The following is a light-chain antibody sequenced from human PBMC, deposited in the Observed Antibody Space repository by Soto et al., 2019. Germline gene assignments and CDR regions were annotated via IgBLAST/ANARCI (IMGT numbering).Light chain of an antibody. J-gene: IGKJ5*01. CDR3: QQRSNWSPIT. CDR1: QSVSSY. Sequence: EIVLTQSPATLSLSPGERATLSCRASQSVSSYLAWYQQKPGQAPRLLIYDASNRATGIPARFSGSGSGTDFTPTISSIEPQDFAVYYCQQRSNWSPITFGQGTRLEIK. V-gene: IGKV3-11*01. CDR2: DAS.